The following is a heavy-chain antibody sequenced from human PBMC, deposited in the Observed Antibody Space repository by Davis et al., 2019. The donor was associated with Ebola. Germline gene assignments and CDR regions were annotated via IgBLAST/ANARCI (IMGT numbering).Heavy chain of an antibody. CDR3: TTAPLWFGELLFRRYYYYYGMDV. J-gene: IGHJ6*02. Sequence: GESLKISCAASGFTFSNAWMNWVRQAPGKGLEWVGRIKSKTDGGTTDYAAPVKGRFTISRDDSKNTLYLQMNSLKTEDTAVYYCTTAPLWFGELLFRRYYYYYGMDVWGQGTTVTVSS. D-gene: IGHD3-10*01. CDR1: GFTFSNAW. CDR2: IKSKTDGGTT. V-gene: IGHV3-15*07.